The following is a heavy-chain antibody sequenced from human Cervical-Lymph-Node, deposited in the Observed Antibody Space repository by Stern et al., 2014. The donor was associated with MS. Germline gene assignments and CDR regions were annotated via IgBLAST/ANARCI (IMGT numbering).Heavy chain of an antibody. V-gene: IGHV3-30*04. Sequence: VQLVESGGGVVQPGRSLRLSCAASGFTFNHYAMHWVRQAPGKGLEWVAIRSYDGKKASYSDSVKGRFNVSRDNSKNTLFLQMSGLTSGDTGVYYCARGGALDYWGQGALVTVSS. CDR1: GFTFNHYA. CDR3: ARGGALDY. J-gene: IGHJ4*02. D-gene: IGHD3-16*01. CDR2: RSYDGKKA.